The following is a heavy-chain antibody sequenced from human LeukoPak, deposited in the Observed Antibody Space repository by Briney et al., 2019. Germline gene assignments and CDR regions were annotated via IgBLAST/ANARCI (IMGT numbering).Heavy chain of an antibody. J-gene: IGHJ5*02. V-gene: IGHV1-2*02. CDR3: ARGPMATTPRTYNWFDP. Sequence: ASVKVSCKASGYTSTGYYMHWVRQAPGQGLEWMGWINPNSGGTIYAQNFQGRVTMTRDTSISTAYMELSRLTSDDTAVYYCARGPMATTPRTYNWFDPWGQGTLVTVSS. D-gene: IGHD5-24*01. CDR1: GYTSTGYY. CDR2: INPNSGGT.